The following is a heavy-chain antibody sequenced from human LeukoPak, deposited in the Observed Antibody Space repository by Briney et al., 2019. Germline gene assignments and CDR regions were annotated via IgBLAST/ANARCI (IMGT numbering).Heavy chain of an antibody. Sequence: GGSLRLSCAASGFIFSTYSVNWVRQAPGKGLEWVSGISWNSGSIGYADSVKGRFTISRDNAKNSLYLQMNSLRAEDTALYYCAKAYSSSWYGGVDYWGQGTLVTVSS. D-gene: IGHD6-13*01. V-gene: IGHV3-9*01. J-gene: IGHJ4*02. CDR2: ISWNSGSI. CDR1: GFIFSTYS. CDR3: AKAYSSSWYGGVDY.